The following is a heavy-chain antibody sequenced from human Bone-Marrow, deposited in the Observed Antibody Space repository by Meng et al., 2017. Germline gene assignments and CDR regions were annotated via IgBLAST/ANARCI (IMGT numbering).Heavy chain of an antibody. Sequence: GESLKISCAASGFYFNNAWMSWVRQAPGKGLEWVSAISGSGGSTYYADSVKGRFTISRDNSKNTLYLQMNSLRAEDTAVYYCAKAIYGDYVNYWGQGTLVTVSS. D-gene: IGHD4-17*01. CDR2: ISGSGGST. CDR3: AKAIYGDYVNY. V-gene: IGHV3-23*01. CDR1: GFYFNNAW. J-gene: IGHJ4*02.